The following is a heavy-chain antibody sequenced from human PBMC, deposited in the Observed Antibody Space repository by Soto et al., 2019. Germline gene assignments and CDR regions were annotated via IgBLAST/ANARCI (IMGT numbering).Heavy chain of an antibody. CDR3: ARSTRSSSWFHRNGMSFGY. D-gene: IGHD6-13*01. J-gene: IGHJ4*02. Sequence: QVQLVQSGAEVKKPGASVKVSCKASGYTFTSYYMHWVRQAPGQGLEWMGIINPSGGSTSYAQKFQGRVTMTRDTSTSTVYMELSSLRSEDTALYDCARSTRSSSWFHRNGMSFGYWGQGTLVTVSS. CDR1: GYTFTSYY. CDR2: INPSGGST. V-gene: IGHV1-46*01.